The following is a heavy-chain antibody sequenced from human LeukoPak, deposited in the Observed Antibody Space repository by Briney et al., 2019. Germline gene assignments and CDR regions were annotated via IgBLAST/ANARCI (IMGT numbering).Heavy chain of an antibody. J-gene: IGHJ5*02. Sequence: ASVKVSCKASGYSFVGYGITWVRQAPGQGLEWMGWFNPENGNTNYAQKLQGRVTMTTDTSTSTAYMELRSLRSDDTAVYYCARVRGWFDPWGQGTLVTVSS. CDR1: GYSFVGYG. D-gene: IGHD3-10*01. CDR3: ARVRGWFDP. CDR2: FNPENGNT. V-gene: IGHV1-18*01.